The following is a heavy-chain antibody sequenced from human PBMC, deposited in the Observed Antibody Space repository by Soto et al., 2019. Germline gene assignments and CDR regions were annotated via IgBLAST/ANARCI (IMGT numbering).Heavy chain of an antibody. CDR3: ASCGDYRWFDP. Sequence: SETLSLTCTVSGGSISSGGYYWSWIRQHPGKGLEWIGYIYYSGSTYYNPSLKSRVTISVDTSKNQFPLKLSSVTAADTAVYYWASCGDYRWFDPWGQGTLVTVSS. J-gene: IGHJ5*02. D-gene: IGHD2-21*02. V-gene: IGHV4-31*03. CDR2: IYYSGST. CDR1: GGSISSGGYY.